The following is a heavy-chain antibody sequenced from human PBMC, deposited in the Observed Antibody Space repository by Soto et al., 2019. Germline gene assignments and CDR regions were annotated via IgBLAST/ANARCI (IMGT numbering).Heavy chain of an antibody. V-gene: IGHV1-18*01. CDR2: IGPYNGNT. Sequence: GASVKVSCKASGYTFNNYGISWVRQAPGQGLEWMGWIGPYNGNTDHAQNFQGRVTMTTDTSTNTAYMELRSLRSDDTALYYCARCHCSVGSCYTCWHFDLWGRGTLVPVSS. J-gene: IGHJ2*01. CDR3: ARCHCSVGSCYTCWHFDL. D-gene: IGHD2-15*01. CDR1: GYTFNNYG.